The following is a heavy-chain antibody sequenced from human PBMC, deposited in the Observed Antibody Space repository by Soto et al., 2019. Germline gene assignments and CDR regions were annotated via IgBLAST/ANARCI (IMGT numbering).Heavy chain of an antibody. V-gene: IGHV1-8*01. CDR2: MNPNSGNT. Sequence: QVQLVQSGAEVKKPGASVKVSCKASGYTFTSYDINWVRQATGQGLEWMGWMNPNSGNTGYAQKSQGRGTMTRNTSISTAYMELSSLRSEDTAVYYCARERAAAGSNWFDPWGQGTLVTVSS. J-gene: IGHJ5*02. CDR3: ARERAAAGSNWFDP. CDR1: GYTFTSYD. D-gene: IGHD6-13*01.